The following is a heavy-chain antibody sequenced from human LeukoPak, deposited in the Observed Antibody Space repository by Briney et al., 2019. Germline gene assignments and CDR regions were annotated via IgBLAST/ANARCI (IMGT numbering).Heavy chain of an antibody. J-gene: IGHJ6*03. CDR1: GYTFTSYD. Sequence: GASMKVSCKASGYTFTSYDINWVRQATGQGLEWMGWMNPNSGTTGYAQKFQGRVTTTRNTSISTAYMELSSLRSDDAAVYYCARGYDFWSGSNYYYYMDVWGKGTTVTVSS. D-gene: IGHD3-3*01. V-gene: IGHV1-8*03. CDR2: MNPNSGTT. CDR3: ARGYDFWSGSNYYYYMDV.